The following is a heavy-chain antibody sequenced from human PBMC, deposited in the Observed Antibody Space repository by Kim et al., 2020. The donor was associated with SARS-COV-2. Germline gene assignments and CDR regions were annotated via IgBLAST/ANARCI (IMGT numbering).Heavy chain of an antibody. D-gene: IGHD3-10*01. Sequence: SETLSLTCTVSGGSISSSSYYWGWIRQPPGKGLEWIGSIYYSGSTYYNPSLKSRVTISVDTSKNQFSLKLSSVTAADTAVYYCARHQTGWLGSTLWGFDYWGQGTLVTVSS. J-gene: IGHJ4*02. CDR1: GGSISSSSYY. V-gene: IGHV4-39*01. CDR2: IYYSGST. CDR3: ARHQTGWLGSTLWGFDY.